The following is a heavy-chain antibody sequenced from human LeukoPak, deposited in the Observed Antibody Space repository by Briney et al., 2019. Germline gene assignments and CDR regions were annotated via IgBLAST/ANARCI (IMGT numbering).Heavy chain of an antibody. CDR1: GGSISSYY. V-gene: IGHV4-59*01. D-gene: IGHD3-22*01. J-gene: IGHJ4*02. CDR3: ASYSYYYDSSGYFDY. CDR2: IYYSGST. Sequence: SETLSLTCTVSGGSISSYYWSWIRQPPGKGLEWIGYIYYSGSTNHNPSLKSRVTISVDTSKNQFSLKLSSVTAADTAVYYCASYSYYYDSSGYFDYWGQGTLVTVSS.